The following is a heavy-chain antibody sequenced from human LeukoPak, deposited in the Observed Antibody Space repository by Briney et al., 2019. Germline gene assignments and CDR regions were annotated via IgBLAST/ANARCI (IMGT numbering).Heavy chain of an antibody. CDR1: GFTFSSYG. J-gene: IGHJ4*02. CDR2: ISYDGSNK. Sequence: GGSLRLSCAASGFTFSSYGMHWVRQAPGKGLEWVAVISYDGSNKYYADSVKGRFTISRDNSKNTLYLQMNSLRTEDTAVYYCARDPFHLLILFDHWGQGTLVTVSS. CDR3: ARDPFHLLILFDH. V-gene: IGHV3-30*03. D-gene: IGHD2/OR15-2a*01.